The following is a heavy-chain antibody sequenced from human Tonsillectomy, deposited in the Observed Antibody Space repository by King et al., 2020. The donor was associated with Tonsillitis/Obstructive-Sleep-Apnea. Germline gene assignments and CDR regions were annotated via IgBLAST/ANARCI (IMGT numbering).Heavy chain of an antibody. V-gene: IGHV1-46*01. Sequence: QLVQSGAEVKKPGASVKVSCKASGYTFTSYYMHWVRQAPGQGLEWMGIINPSGGSKSYAQKFQGRVTMTRDTSTSTVYMELSSLRSEDTAVYYWARAWDPNSSGSGGLLYYYYGMDVWGQGTTVTVSS. D-gene: IGHD3-10*01. CDR3: ARAWDPNSSGSGGLLYYYYGMDV. CDR2: INPSGGSK. J-gene: IGHJ6*02. CDR1: GYTFTSYY.